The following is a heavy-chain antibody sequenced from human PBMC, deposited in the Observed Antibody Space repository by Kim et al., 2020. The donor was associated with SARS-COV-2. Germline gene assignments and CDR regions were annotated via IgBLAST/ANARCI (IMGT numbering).Heavy chain of an antibody. V-gene: IGHV1-69*13. CDR1: VGTFSSYA. CDR3: ARWVNEGSGEFDY. D-gene: IGHD3-10*01. CDR2: IIPIFGTA. J-gene: IGHJ4*02. Sequence: SVKVSCKASVGTFSSYAISWVRQAPGQGLEWMGGIIPIFGTANYAQKFQGRVTITADESTSTAYMELSSLRSEDTAVYYCARWVNEGSGEFDYWGQGTLVTVSS.